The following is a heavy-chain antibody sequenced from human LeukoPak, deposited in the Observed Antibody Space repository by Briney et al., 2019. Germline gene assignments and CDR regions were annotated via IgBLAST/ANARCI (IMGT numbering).Heavy chain of an antibody. CDR2: IIPIFGTA. Sequence: ASVKVSCKASGGTFSSYAISWVRQAPGQGLEWMGGIIPIFGTANYAQKFQGRVTITADESTSTAYMGLSSLRSEDTAVYYCARPYDSSGYYYFGYWGQGTLVTVSS. CDR1: GGTFSSYA. CDR3: ARPYDSSGYYYFGY. D-gene: IGHD3-22*01. J-gene: IGHJ4*02. V-gene: IGHV1-69*01.